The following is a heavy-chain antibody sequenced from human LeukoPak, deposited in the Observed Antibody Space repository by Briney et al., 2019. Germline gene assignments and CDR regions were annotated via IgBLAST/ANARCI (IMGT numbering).Heavy chain of an antibody. Sequence: KPSETLSLTCAVYGGSFSGYYWSWIRQPPGKGLEWIGEINHSGSTNYNPSLKSRVTISVDTSKNQFSLKLRSVTAADTAVYYCARGQGRSSSWGLPPDVWGQGTTVTVSS. J-gene: IGHJ6*02. CDR2: INHSGST. CDR1: GGSFSGYY. V-gene: IGHV4-34*01. CDR3: ARGQGRSSSWGLPPDV. D-gene: IGHD2-2*01.